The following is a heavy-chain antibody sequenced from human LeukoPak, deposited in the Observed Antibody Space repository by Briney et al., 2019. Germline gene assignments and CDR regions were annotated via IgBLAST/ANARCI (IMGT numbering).Heavy chain of an antibody. CDR2: INWKGDRI. CDR3: AKDTVLEFQGLSNSMDV. J-gene: IGHJ6*02. D-gene: IGHD3-3*01. V-gene: IGHV3-9*01. CDR1: GFTFDDYA. Sequence: GRSLRLFCGASGFTFDDYALHWVRQAPGKGLEWVSGINWKGDRIAYADSVKGRFTISRDNAKNSLYLQMNSLRPEDTALYYCAKDTVLEFQGLSNSMDVWGQGTTVTVSS.